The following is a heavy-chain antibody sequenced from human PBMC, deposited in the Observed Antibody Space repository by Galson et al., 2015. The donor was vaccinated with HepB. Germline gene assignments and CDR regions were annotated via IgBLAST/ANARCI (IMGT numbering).Heavy chain of an antibody. J-gene: IGHJ6*02. D-gene: IGHD1-26*01. CDR2: IWYDGSNK. V-gene: IGHV3-33*01. CDR3: ARDNGGSYGHYYYGMDV. CDR1: GFTVSSHG. Sequence: FLRLSCAASGFTVSSHGMHWARQAPGKGLEWVAVIWYDGSNKYYADSVKGRFTISRDNSKNTLYLQMNSLRAEDTAVYYCARDNGGSYGHYYYGMDVWGQGTTVTVSS.